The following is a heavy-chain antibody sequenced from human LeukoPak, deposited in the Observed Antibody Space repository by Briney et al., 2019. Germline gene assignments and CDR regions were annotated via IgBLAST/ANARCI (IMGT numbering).Heavy chain of an antibody. CDR3: ARVPYDSSGYATDAFDI. D-gene: IGHD3-22*01. CDR1: GGSFSGYY. J-gene: IGHJ3*02. V-gene: IGHV4-59*01. Sequence: PSETLSLTCAVYGGSFSGYYWSWIRQPPGRGLEWIGYIYYSGSTNYNPSLKSRVTISVDTSKNQFSLKLSSVTAADTAVYYCARVPYDSSGYATDAFDIWGQGTMVTVSS. CDR2: IYYSGST.